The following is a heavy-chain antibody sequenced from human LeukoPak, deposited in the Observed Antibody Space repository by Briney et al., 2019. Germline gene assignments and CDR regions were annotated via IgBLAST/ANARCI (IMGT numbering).Heavy chain of an antibody. D-gene: IGHD3-22*01. V-gene: IGHV4-59*01. J-gene: IGHJ4*02. CDR3: ARWGHFDTSGYFVVDY. CDR1: DGSISTYY. Sequence: SETLSLTCTVSDGSISTYYWNWFRQPPGKGLEWIGHIYYSGTTHYNPSLKSRVSISIDTSKNQFSLKLRSVTAVDTAVYYCARWGHFDTSGYFVVDYWGQGTLVTASS. CDR2: IYYSGTT.